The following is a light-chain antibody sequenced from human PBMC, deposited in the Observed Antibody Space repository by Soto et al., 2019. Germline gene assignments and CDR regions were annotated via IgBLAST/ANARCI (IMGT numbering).Light chain of an antibody. V-gene: IGKV1-5*01. Sequence: DIHMTQSPSTLSSSLGDIVTITCRASQSISSWLAWYQQKPGKAPKLLIYDASSLESGVPSRFSGSGSGTEFTLTISSLQPDDFATYYCQQYNSFWTFGQGTKVDIK. CDR2: DAS. CDR1: QSISSW. CDR3: QQYNSFWT. J-gene: IGKJ1*01.